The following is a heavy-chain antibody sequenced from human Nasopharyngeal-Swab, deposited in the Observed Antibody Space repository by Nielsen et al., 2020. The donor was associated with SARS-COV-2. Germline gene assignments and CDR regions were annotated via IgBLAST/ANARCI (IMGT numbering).Heavy chain of an antibody. CDR3: ARAGGGYSYADY. Sequence: GGSLRLSCAASGFTFSTYWMHWVRQVPGKGLVWVSRIHKDGKTTTYADSVKGRFTISRDNSKNTLYLQMNSLRAEDTAVYYCARAGGGYSYADYWGQGTLVTVSS. D-gene: IGHD5-18*01. CDR1: GFTFSTYW. V-gene: IGHV3-74*01. CDR2: IHKDGKTT. J-gene: IGHJ4*02.